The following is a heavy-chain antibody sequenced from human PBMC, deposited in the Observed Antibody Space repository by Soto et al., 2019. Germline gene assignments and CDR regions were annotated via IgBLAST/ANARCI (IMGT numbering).Heavy chain of an antibody. J-gene: IGHJ4*02. V-gene: IGHV4-30-4*01. Sequence: QVQLQESGPGLVKPSQTLSLTCTVSGGSISSGDYYWSWIRQPPGKGLEWIGYIYYSGSTYYNPSLKSRVTIPVDTSKNQFSLKLSSVTAADTAVYYCARAGLYYYDSSGYIGYWGQGTLVTVSS. CDR2: IYYSGST. D-gene: IGHD3-22*01. CDR3: ARAGLYYYDSSGYIGY. CDR1: GGSISSGDYY.